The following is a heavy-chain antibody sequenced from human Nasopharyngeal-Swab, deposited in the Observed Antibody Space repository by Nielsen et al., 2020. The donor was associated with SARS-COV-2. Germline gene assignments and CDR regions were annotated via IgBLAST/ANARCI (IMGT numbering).Heavy chain of an antibody. CDR2: IIPIFGTA. J-gene: IGHJ5*02. CDR3: ARNAGSGTRQSWFDP. V-gene: IGHV1-69*01. D-gene: IGHD3-10*01. Sequence: WVRQAPGQGLEWMGGIIPIFGTANYAQKFQGRVTITADESTSTAYMELSSLRSEDTAVYYCARNAGSGTRQSWFDPWGQGTLVTVSS.